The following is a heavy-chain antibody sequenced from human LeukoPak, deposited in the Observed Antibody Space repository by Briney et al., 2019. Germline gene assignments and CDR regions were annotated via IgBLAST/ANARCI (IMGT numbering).Heavy chain of an antibody. CDR1: GGTFSSYA. CDR2: IIPIFGTA. CDR3: ARDSGLQRYCSGGSCYADYYYGMDV. J-gene: IGHJ6*02. Sequence: ASVKVSCKASGGTFSSYAISWVRQAPGQGLEWMGGIIPIFGTANYAQKFQGRVTMTTDTSTSTAYMELRSLRSDDTAVYYCARDSGLQRYCSGGSCYADYYYGMDVWGQGTTVTVSS. D-gene: IGHD2-15*01. V-gene: IGHV1-69*05.